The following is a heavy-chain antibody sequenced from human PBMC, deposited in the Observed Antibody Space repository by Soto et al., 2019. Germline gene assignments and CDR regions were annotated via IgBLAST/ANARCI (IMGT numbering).Heavy chain of an antibody. D-gene: IGHD1-26*01. J-gene: IGHJ6*02. CDR3: ASYSGSYYRGNYYYYGMDV. V-gene: IGHV4-4*02. Sequence: QVQLQESGPGLVKPSGTLSLTCAVSGGSISSSNWWSWVRQPPGKGLEWIGEIYHSGSTNYNPSFKSRVTISVDKSKNQFSLKLSSVTAADTAVYYCASYSGSYYRGNYYYYGMDVWGQGTTVTVSS. CDR1: GGSISSSNW. CDR2: IYHSGST.